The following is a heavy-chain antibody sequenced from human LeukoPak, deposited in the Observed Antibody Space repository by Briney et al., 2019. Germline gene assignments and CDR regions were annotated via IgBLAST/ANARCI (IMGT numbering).Heavy chain of an antibody. Sequence: PSETLSLTCAVSGGSISSGGYSWSWIRQPPGKGLEWIGYIYHSGSTYYNPSLKSRVTISVDRSKNQFSLKLSSVTAADTAVYYCARISAHGDYWGQGTLVTVSS. CDR2: IYHSGST. D-gene: IGHD3-3*02. CDR1: GGSISSGGYS. CDR3: ARISAHGDY. V-gene: IGHV4-30-2*01. J-gene: IGHJ4*02.